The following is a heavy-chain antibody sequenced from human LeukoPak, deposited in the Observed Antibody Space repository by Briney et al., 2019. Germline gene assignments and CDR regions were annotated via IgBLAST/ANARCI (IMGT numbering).Heavy chain of an antibody. CDR3: ARDPGSSSPLDYYYYGMDV. V-gene: IGHV4-59*01. CDR1: GGSFSGYY. J-gene: IGHJ6*02. Sequence: KSSETLSLTCAVYGGSFSGYYWSWIRQPPGKGLEWIGYIYYSGSTNYNPSLKSRVTISVDTSKNQFSLKLSSATAADTAVYYCARDPGSSSPLDYYYYGMDVWGQGTTVTASS. D-gene: IGHD6-13*01. CDR2: IYYSGST.